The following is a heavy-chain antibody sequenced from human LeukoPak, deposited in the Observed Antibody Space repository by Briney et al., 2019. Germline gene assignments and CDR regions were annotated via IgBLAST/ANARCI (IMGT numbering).Heavy chain of an antibody. CDR2: TNPNTGAT. Sequence: ASVKVSCKASGYTFTGNHIHWVRQAPGQGLEWMGWTNPNTGATKYAQKFQGRVTMTRDTSISTAYMELISLKSDDTAVFYCAVPFYYDSGSYRPPYFDFWGQGTQVTVSS. J-gene: IGHJ4*02. D-gene: IGHD3-22*01. CDR1: GYTFTGNH. CDR3: AVPFYYDSGSYRPPYFDF. V-gene: IGHV1-2*02.